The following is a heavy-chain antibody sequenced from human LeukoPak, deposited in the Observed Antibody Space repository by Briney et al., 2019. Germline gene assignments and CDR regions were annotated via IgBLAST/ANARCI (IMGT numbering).Heavy chain of an antibody. J-gene: IGHJ4*02. D-gene: IGHD6-13*01. Sequence: GGSLRLSCAASGFTFSSYAMHWVRQAPGKGLEWVAVTSYDGSNKYYADSVKGRFTISRDNSKNTLYLQMNSLRAEDTAVYCCARDEAAAGFCDYWGQGTLVTVSS. CDR1: GFTFSSYA. V-gene: IGHV3-30-3*01. CDR2: TSYDGSNK. CDR3: ARDEAAAGFCDY.